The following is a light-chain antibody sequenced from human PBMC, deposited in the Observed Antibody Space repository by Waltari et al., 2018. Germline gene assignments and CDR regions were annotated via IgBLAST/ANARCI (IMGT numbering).Light chain of an antibody. Sequence: EIVLTQSPATLSLSPGERATLSCRASQSVSSYLAWYQQKPAQAPRLLIYDASTRATGIPARFSGSGSGTYFTLTISSLEPEDFAVYYCQQRSNWLTFGQGTRLEIK. CDR2: DAS. J-gene: IGKJ5*01. CDR3: QQRSNWLT. CDR1: QSVSSY. V-gene: IGKV3-11*01.